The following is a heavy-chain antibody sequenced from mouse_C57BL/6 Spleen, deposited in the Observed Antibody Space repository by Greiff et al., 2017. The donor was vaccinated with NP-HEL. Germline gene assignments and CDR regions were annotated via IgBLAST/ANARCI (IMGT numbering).Heavy chain of an antibody. CDR2: ISDGGSYT. V-gene: IGHV5-4*01. Sequence: EVQRVESGGGLVKPGGSLKLSCAASGFTFSSYAMSWVRQTPEKRLEWVATISDGGSYTYYPDNVKGRFTISRDNAKDNLYLQMSHLKSEDTAMYYCASEGLFAYWGQGTLVTVSA. CDR1: GFTFSSYA. J-gene: IGHJ3*01. CDR3: ASEGLFAY.